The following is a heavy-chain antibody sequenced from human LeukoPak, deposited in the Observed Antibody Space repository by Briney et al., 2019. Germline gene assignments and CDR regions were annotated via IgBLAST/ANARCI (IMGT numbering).Heavy chain of an antibody. CDR3: AKLYFVSGNPTGDY. D-gene: IGHD3-10*01. V-gene: IGHV1-8*01. CDR1: GYTFISYD. CDR2: MNPNSGNT. Sequence: ASVKVSCKASGYTFISYDINWVRQATGQGLEWMGWMNPNSGNTAYAQKFQGRVTMTRNTSISTAYMELSSLRSEDTAVYYCAKLYFVSGNPTGDYWGQGTLVTVSS. J-gene: IGHJ4*02.